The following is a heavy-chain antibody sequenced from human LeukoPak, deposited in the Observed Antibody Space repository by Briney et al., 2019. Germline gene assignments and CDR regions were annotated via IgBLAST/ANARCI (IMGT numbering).Heavy chain of an antibody. CDR3: AKRINDFWSGYYTPDGD. CDR1: GFTFSSYA. CDR2: ISGSGGST. J-gene: IGHJ4*02. D-gene: IGHD3-3*01. V-gene: IGHV3-23*01. Sequence: GGSLRLSCAASGFTFSSYAMSWVRQAPGKGLEWVSAISGSGGSTYYADSVKGRFTISRDNSKNTLYLQMNSLRAEDTAVYYCAKRINDFWSGYYTPDGDWGQGTLVTVSS.